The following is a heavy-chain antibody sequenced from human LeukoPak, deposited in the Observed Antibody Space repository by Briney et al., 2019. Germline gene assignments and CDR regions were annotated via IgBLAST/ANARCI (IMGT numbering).Heavy chain of an antibody. Sequence: ASVKVSCKVSGYTLTDLSIHWVRQAPGQGLEWMGGIIPIFGTANYAQKFQGRVTITADESTSTAYMELSSLRSEDTAVYYCARDSGGYYGSGSYWAPSYWGQGTLVTVSS. D-gene: IGHD3-10*01. J-gene: IGHJ4*02. CDR3: ARDSGGYYGSGSYWAPSY. CDR1: GYTLTDLS. V-gene: IGHV1-69*13. CDR2: IIPIFGTA.